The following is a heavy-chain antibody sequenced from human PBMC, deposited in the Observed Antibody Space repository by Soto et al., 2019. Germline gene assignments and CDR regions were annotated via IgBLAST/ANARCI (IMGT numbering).Heavy chain of an antibody. CDR3: ARTKGAVAFDI. Sequence: PGGPMRLSSAAAGVSFSNYWMSRVRQDTGKGLEWVANIKEDGDEKYYVDSVKGRFTISRDNAENSLYLQMNSLRAEDTAVFYCARTKGAVAFDIWGQGTMVTVSS. CDR2: IKEDGDEK. D-gene: IGHD3-16*01. CDR1: GVSFSNYW. J-gene: IGHJ3*02. V-gene: IGHV3-7*01.